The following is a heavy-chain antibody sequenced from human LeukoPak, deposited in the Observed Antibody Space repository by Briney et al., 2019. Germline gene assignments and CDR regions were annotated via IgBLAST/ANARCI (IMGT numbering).Heavy chain of an antibody. CDR1: GFIFSDST. CDR2: IRSKANNYAT. J-gene: IGHJ6*02. V-gene: IGHV3-73*01. D-gene: IGHD1-26*01. Sequence: PGGSLRLSCAASGFIFSDSTVHWVRQASGTGLEWVGRIRSKANNYATAYATSVQGRFTLSRDDSKNTAYLQMNSLKIEDTAVYYCIRGAPSGSYYGFDVWGQGATVTV. CDR3: IRGAPSGSYYGFDV.